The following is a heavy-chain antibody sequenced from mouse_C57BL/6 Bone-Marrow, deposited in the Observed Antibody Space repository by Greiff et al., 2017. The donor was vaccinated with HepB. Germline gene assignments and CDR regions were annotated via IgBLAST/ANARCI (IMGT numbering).Heavy chain of an antibody. CDR1: GYTFTSYW. Sequence: QVQLQQPGAELVKPGASVKLSCKASGYTFTSYWMQWVKQRPGQGLEWIGEIDPSDSYTNYNQKFKGKATLTVDTSSSTAYMQLSSLTSEDSAVYYCARCYYSNPYYFDYWGQGTTLTVSS. J-gene: IGHJ2*01. CDR2: IDPSDSYT. V-gene: IGHV1-50*01. CDR3: ARCYYSNPYYFDY. D-gene: IGHD2-5*01.